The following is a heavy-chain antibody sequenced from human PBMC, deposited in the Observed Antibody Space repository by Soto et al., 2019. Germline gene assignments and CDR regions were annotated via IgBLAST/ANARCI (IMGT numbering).Heavy chain of an antibody. J-gene: IGHJ5*01. CDR1: GFTVSANY. CDR2: IYSGGST. CDR3: ARESVAGQTGRWFDS. Sequence: GGSLRLSCAASGFTVSANYMNWVRQAPGKGLERVSVIYSGGSTYYADSVKDRFTISRDNSKNTLYLQMNTLRAEDTGVYYCARESVAGQTGRWFDSWGQGTLVTVSS. V-gene: IGHV3-66*01. D-gene: IGHD6-19*01.